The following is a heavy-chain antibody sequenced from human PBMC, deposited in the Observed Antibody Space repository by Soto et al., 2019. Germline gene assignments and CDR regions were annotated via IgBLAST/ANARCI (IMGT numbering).Heavy chain of an antibody. J-gene: IGHJ4*02. CDR1: GGSISSSSYY. CDR2: IYYSGST. V-gene: IGHV4-39*01. Sequence: PSETLSLTCTVSGGSISSSSYYWGWIRQPPGKGLEWIGSIYYSGSTYYNPSLKSRVTISVDTSKNQFSLKLSSVTAADTAVYYCARSSYYYDSSGYYFDYWGQGTLVTVS. CDR3: ARSSYYYDSSGYYFDY. D-gene: IGHD3-22*01.